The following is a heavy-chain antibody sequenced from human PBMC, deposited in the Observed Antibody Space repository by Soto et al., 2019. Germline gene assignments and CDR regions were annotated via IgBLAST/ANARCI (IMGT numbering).Heavy chain of an antibody. CDR3: ARVGYYRSSSGWYVNWLDP. Sequence: PAQTLSLTCAISGDSVSSNSAAWNWIRQSPSRGLEWLGRTYYRSKWYNDYAVSVKSRITINPDTSKNQFSLQLNSVTPEDTAVYYCARVGYYRSSSGWYVNWLDPWGQGTLVTVSS. CDR2: TYYRSKWYN. V-gene: IGHV6-1*01. J-gene: IGHJ5*02. D-gene: IGHD6-19*01. CDR1: GDSVSSNSAA.